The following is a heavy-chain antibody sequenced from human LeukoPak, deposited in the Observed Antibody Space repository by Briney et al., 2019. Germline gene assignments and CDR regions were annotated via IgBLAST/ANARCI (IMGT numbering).Heavy chain of an antibody. D-gene: IGHD1-26*01. CDR2: IAYDGSNK. V-gene: IGHV3-30*01. CDR1: GFIFSSYA. CDR3: AGDNSGSFDD. J-gene: IGHJ4*02. Sequence: GGSLRLSCAASGFIFSSYAMHWVRQTPGKGLEWVAGIAYDGSNKYSADSVKGRFTVSRDNSKNTLYLQMDNLRVEDRAVYYCAGDNSGSFDDWGQGTLVTVSS.